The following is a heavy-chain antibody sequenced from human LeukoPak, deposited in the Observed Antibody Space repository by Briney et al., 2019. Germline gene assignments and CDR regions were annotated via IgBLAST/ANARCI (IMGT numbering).Heavy chain of an antibody. CDR2: IYTGGTI. CDR1: GFIVSKNY. CDR3: ARHLEGGYNYFDF. J-gene: IGHJ4*02. D-gene: IGHD5-12*01. V-gene: IGHV3-53*05. Sequence: PGGSLRLSCAASGFIVSKNYISWVRQAPGKGLEWVSVIYTGGTIYYGDSVKGRFTISRDISKNTVYLQMNSLTSEDTAVYYCARHLEGGYNYFDFWGQGTLVSVSS.